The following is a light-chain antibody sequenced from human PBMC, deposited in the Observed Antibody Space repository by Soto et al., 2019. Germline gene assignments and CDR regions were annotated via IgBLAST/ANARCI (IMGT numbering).Light chain of an antibody. CDR1: QSVSTN. J-gene: IGKJ1*01. CDR2: GAS. CDR3: QQYNNWPRT. V-gene: IGKV3-15*01. Sequence: IVMTQSPDTLPVSPGERATLSCRASQSVSTNLAWYQHKPGQAPRLLIYGASTRATGIPARFSGSGSGTEFTLTISRLQSEDFAVYYCQQYNNWPRTFGQGTKVDI.